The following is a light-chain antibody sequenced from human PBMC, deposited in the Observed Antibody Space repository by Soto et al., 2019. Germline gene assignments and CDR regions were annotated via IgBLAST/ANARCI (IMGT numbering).Light chain of an antibody. CDR2: EVT. J-gene: IGLJ2*01. Sequence: QSALTQPRSVSGSPGQSVTISCTGTSSDVGGYNYVSWYQQHPGKAPKLMIYEVTKRPSGVPDRFSGSKSGNTASLTISGLQAEDEADYYCCSYAGSDTDVLGGGTKLTVL. V-gene: IGLV2-11*01. CDR1: SSDVGGYNY. CDR3: CSYAGSDTDV.